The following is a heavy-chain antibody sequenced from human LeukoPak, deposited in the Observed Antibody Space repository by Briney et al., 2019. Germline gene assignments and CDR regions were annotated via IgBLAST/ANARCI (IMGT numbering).Heavy chain of an antibody. Sequence: ASVKVSCKASGYTFTSYGISWVRQAPGQGLEWMGWISAYNGNTNYAQKLQGRVTMTTDTSTSTAYMELRSLRSDDTAVYYCALTYYYGSANNWFGPWGQGTLVTVSS. CDR1: GYTFTSYG. CDR2: ISAYNGNT. CDR3: ALTYYYGSANNWFGP. V-gene: IGHV1-18*01. J-gene: IGHJ5*02. D-gene: IGHD3-10*01.